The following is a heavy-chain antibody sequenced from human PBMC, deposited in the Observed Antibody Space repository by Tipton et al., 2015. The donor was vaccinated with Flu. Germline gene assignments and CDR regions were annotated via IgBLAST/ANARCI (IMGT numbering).Heavy chain of an antibody. J-gene: IGHJ4*02. CDR1: GGSISSSSYY. Sequence: TLSLTCTVSGGSISSSSYYWVWIRQPPGKGLEWIGSIYYSGNTYYNPSRKSRVTISVDTSKNQFSLEVNSVTAADTAVYYCARPAGAYYDHRGYYGSGYWGQGTLVTVSS. V-gene: IGHV4-39*01. CDR2: IYYSGNT. D-gene: IGHD3-22*01. CDR3: ARPAGAYYDHRGYYGSGY.